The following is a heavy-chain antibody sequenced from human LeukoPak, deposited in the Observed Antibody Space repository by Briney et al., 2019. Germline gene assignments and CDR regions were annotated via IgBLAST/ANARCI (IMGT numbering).Heavy chain of an antibody. J-gene: IGHJ4*02. CDR2: IYYSGST. CDR1: GGSISSSSYY. CDR3: ARAMVRTRGFDY. D-gene: IGHD3-10*01. V-gene: IGHV4-39*01. Sequence: SETLSLTCTVSGGSISSSSYYWGWIRQPPGKGLEWIGSIYYSGSTYYNPSLKSRVTISVGTSKNQFSLKLSSVTAADTAVYYCARAMVRTRGFDYWGQGTLVTVSS.